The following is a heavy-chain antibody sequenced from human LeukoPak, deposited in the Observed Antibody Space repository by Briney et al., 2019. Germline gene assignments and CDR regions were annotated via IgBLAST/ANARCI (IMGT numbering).Heavy chain of an antibody. Sequence: PSETLSLTCDVSGGSISSGGYSWSWIRQPPGKGLEWIGYIYHSGSTYYNPFLKSRVTISVDRSKNQFSLKLSSVTAADTAVYYCARATWLPVGLYYYDSSGYYYYFDSWGQGTLVTVSS. V-gene: IGHV4-30-2*01. CDR3: ARATWLPVGLYYYDSSGYYYYFDS. CDR2: IYHSGST. J-gene: IGHJ4*02. D-gene: IGHD3-22*01. CDR1: GGSISSGGYS.